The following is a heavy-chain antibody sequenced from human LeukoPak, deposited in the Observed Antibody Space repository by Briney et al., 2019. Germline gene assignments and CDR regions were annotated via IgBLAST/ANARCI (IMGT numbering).Heavy chain of an antibody. J-gene: IGHJ5*02. Sequence: GESLKISCKGSGYSFTTYWIGWVRQMPGKGLEWMGIIYPGDSDIRYSPSFQGQVTIPADKSISTAYLQWSSLKASDTAMYYCARSICSSTSCSPGWFDPWGQGTLVTVSS. CDR3: ARSICSSTSCSPGWFDP. CDR2: IYPGDSDI. V-gene: IGHV5-51*01. CDR1: GYSFTTYW. D-gene: IGHD2-2*01.